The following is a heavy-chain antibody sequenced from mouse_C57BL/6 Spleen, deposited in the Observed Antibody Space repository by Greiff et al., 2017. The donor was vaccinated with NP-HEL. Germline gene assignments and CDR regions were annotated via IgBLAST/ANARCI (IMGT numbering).Heavy chain of an antibody. CDR2: IDPANGNT. CDR1: GFTFTNTY. D-gene: IGHD2-3*01. V-gene: IGHV14-3*01. J-gene: IGHJ3*01. Sequence: VQLQQSVAELVRPGASVKLSCTASGFTFTNTYMHWVKQRTEQGLEWIGRIDPANGNTNYAPKFQGKATITADTSSNTAYMQLSSLTSEDAAIYYCGRLGDGYPDAYWGQGTLVTVSA. CDR3: GRLGDGYPDAY.